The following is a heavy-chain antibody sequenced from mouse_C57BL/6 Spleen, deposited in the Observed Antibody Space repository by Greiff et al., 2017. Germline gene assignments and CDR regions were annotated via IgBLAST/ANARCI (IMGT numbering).Heavy chain of an antibody. J-gene: IGHJ3*01. CDR3: ARNYDYDGFAY. V-gene: IGHV5-17*01. CDR1: GFTFSDYG. CDR2: ISSGSSTI. D-gene: IGHD2-4*01. Sequence: EVMLVESGGGLVKPGGSLKLSCAASGFTFSDYGMHWVRQAPEKGLEWVAYISSGSSTIYYADTVKGRFTISRDNAKNTLFLQMTSLRSEDTAMYYCARNYDYDGFAYWGQGTLVTVSA.